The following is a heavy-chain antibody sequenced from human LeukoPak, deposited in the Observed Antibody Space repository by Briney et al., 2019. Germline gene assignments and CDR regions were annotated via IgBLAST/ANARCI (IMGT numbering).Heavy chain of an antibody. V-gene: IGHV3-23*01. CDR2: ISGSGGST. Sequence: GSLRLSCAASGFTFSSYAMSWVRQAPGKGLEWVSAISGSGGSTYYADSVKGRFTISRDASQNSLYLRMNSLQTEDTAVYFCVRGFNSFDVWGRGTMVAVSS. D-gene: IGHD2-15*01. J-gene: IGHJ3*01. CDR3: VRGFNSFDV. CDR1: GFTFSSYA.